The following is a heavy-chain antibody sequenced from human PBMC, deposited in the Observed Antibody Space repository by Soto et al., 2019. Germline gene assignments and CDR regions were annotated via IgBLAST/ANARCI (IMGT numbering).Heavy chain of an antibody. CDR1: GGTFSSYA. J-gene: IGHJ3*02. D-gene: IGHD2-15*01. CDR3: ASGHCSGGSCPKGGAFDI. CDR2: IIPIFGTA. V-gene: IGHV1-69*13. Sequence: SVKVSCKASGGTFSSYAISWVRQAPGQGLEWMGGIIPIFGTANYAQKFQGRVTITADESTSTAYMELSSLRSEDTAVYYCASGHCSGGSCPKGGAFDIWGQGTMVTVSS.